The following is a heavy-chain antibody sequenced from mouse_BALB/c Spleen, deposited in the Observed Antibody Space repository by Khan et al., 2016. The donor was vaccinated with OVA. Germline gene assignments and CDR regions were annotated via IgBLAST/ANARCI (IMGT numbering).Heavy chain of an antibody. Sequence: VELVQSGAELARPGASVKLSCKASGYTFTDYNINWVKQRTGQGLEWIGEIYPGSNNTYYNEKFKGKATLTADKSSSTAYMQLSSLTSEDSAVYFCGGEWGDWFAYWGQGTPVTVSA. CDR2: IYPGSNNT. V-gene: IGHV1-76*01. J-gene: IGHJ3*01. CDR3: GGEWGDWFAY. CDR1: GYTFTDYN.